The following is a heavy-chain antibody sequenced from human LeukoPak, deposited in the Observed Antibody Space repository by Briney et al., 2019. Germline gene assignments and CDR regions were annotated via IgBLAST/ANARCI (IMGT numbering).Heavy chain of an antibody. CDR1: GFTVSSNY. V-gene: IGHV3-53*01. CDR2: IYSGGST. J-gene: IGHJ4*02. Sequence: PGGSLRLSCAASGFTVSSNYMSWVRQAPGKGLEWVSIIYSGGSTFYADSVKGRFTISRDNSKNTLYLQMNSLRAEDTAVYYCAKLGQLWLLSYFDYWGQGTLVTVSS. CDR3: AKLGQLWLLSYFDY. D-gene: IGHD5-18*01.